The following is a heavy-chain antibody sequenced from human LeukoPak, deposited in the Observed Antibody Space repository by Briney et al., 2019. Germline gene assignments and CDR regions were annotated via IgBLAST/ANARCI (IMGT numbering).Heavy chain of an antibody. Sequence: RASVKVSCKASGDTFTKYALSWVRQAPGQGLEWVGGIIPILGTSTSAEKFQGRVTVTTDESTGTAYMELTTLRSEDTAIYFCATDLADATYGFAVWGQGTMVTVSS. CDR2: IIPILGTS. CDR3: ATDLADATYGFAV. J-gene: IGHJ3*01. V-gene: IGHV1-69*05. CDR1: GDTFTKYA.